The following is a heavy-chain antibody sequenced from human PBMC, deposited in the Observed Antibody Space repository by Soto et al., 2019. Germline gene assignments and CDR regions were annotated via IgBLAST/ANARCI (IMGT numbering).Heavy chain of an antibody. J-gene: IGHJ5*02. CDR2: IYYSGST. V-gene: IGHV4-30-4*01. Sequence: QVQLQESGPGLVKPSQTLSLTCTVSGGSISSGDYYWSWIRQPPGKGLEGIGYIYYSGSTYYNPTLKSRVTISVDTSKNQFSLKLSSVTAADTAVYYCARGYCSGGSCYGWFDPWGQGTLVTVSS. CDR3: ARGYCSGGSCYGWFDP. CDR1: GGSISSGDYY. D-gene: IGHD2-15*01.